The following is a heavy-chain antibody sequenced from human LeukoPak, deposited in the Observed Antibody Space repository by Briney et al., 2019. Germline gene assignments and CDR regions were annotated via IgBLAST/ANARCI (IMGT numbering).Heavy chain of an antibody. CDR3: TRDTGCPGGTCYSFYDY. Sequence: GGSLTLSCEASGFIVNNSYMPWLRQSRGKALEGLANIKQEGNDKYYVDSVKGRFTISRDNAENSLYLQMNSLRAEDTAVYYCTRDTGCPGGTCYSFYDYWGQGTLVTVSS. CDR1: GFIVNNSY. D-gene: IGHD2-15*01. CDR2: IKQEGNDK. V-gene: IGHV3-7*01. J-gene: IGHJ4*02.